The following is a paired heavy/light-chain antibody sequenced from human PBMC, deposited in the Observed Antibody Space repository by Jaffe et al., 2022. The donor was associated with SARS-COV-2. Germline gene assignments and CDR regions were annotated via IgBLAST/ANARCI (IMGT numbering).Light chain of an antibody. CDR3: QSYDNTLSTWV. CDR2: ANT. J-gene: IGLJ3*02. Sequence: QSVLTQPPSVSGAPGQRVTISCTGSWSNIGAPYDVQWYQQFPGTPPKLLIYANTNRPSGVPDRFSGSKSGTSASLAITGLQADDEAYYYCQSYDNTLSTWVFGGGTKLTVL. CDR1: WSNIGAPYD. V-gene: IGLV1-40*01.
Heavy chain of an antibody. CDR3: AKDNWNQKGIDGFDI. CDR1: GFTFSRFY. Sequence: EVQLVESGGGLVQPGGSLRLSCEASGFTFSRFYMSWVRQAPGKGLEWVANINQDGRGKLYVDSVKGRFTISRDNAKNSVYLQMSTLRAEDTAVYYCAKDNWNQKGIDGFDIWGQGTMVTVSS. CDR2: INQDGRGK. D-gene: IGHD1-20*01. V-gene: IGHV3-7*03. J-gene: IGHJ3*02.